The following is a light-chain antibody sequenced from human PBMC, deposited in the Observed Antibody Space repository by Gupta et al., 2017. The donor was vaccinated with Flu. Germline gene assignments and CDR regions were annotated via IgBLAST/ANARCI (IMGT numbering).Light chain of an antibody. CDR2: GAS. CDR3: QQDCSSPRT. CDR1: QSVSSSY. J-gene: IGKJ1*01. Sequence: EIVLTQSPGTLSLSPGERATLSCRASQSVSSSYLAWYQQKPGQAPRLLIYGASSSATGIPDRFSRSGSGTDFTLTISRLEPEDFAVYYCQQDCSSPRTFGQGTKLEIK. V-gene: IGKV3-20*01.